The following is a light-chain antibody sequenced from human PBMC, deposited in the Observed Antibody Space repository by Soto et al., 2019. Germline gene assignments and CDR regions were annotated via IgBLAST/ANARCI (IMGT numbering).Light chain of an antibody. CDR1: SSDVSAYNY. J-gene: IGLJ1*01. CDR3: SSYTSSSTYV. V-gene: IGLV2-14*01. Sequence: QSVLTQPASVSGSPGQSITISCTGTSSDVSAYNYVSWYQQHPGKAPKLIIYEVSNRPSGVSNHFSGSKSGNTASLTISGLQAEDEADYYCSSYTSSSTYVFGAGTKLTVL. CDR2: EVS.